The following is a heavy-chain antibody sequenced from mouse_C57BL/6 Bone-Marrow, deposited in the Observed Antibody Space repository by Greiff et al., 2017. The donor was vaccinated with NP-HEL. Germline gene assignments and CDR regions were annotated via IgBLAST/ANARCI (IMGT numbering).Heavy chain of an antibody. CDR2: INPNNGGT. Sequence: EVKLMESGPELVKPGASVKIPCKASGYTFTDYNMDWVKQSHGKSLEWIGDINPNNGGTIYNQKFKGKATLTVDKSSSTAYMELRSLTSEDTAVYYCARWRIDYFDYWGQGTTLTVSS. V-gene: IGHV1-18*01. CDR3: ARWRIDYFDY. J-gene: IGHJ2*01. CDR1: GYTFTDYN.